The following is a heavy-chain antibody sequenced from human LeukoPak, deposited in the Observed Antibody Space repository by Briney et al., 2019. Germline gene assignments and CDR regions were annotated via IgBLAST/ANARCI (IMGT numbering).Heavy chain of an antibody. D-gene: IGHD3-10*01. CDR3: AKAPSTMAKALFDY. Sequence: GGSLRLSCAASGFTFSNYAMSWVRQAPGKGLEWVSAISGSGANTYYADSVKGRFTISRDNSKNTLYLQMNSLGAEDTAVYYCAKAPSTMAKALFDYWGQGTLVTVSS. J-gene: IGHJ4*02. V-gene: IGHV3-23*01. CDR2: ISGSGANT. CDR1: GFTFSNYA.